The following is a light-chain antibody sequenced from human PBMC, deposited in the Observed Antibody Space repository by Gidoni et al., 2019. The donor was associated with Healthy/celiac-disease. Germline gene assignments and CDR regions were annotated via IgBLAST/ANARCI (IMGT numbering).Light chain of an antibody. V-gene: IGKV3-15*01. CDR1: QSVSSN. CDR2: GAS. Sequence: EIVMPQSPATLSVSPGERATLSCRASQSVSSNLAWYQQKPGQAPRLLIYGASTRATGIPARFSGSGSGTEFTLTLSSLQSEDFAVYYCQQYNNWPPVTFGQGTKLEIK. CDR3: QQYNNWPPVT. J-gene: IGKJ2*01.